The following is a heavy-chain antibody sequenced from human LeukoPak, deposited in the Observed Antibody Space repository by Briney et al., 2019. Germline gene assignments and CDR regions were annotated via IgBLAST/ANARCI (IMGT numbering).Heavy chain of an antibody. CDR3: AKGLAYCGGDCFLASDY. CDR1: GFTFSSYA. CDR2: ISGTGAKT. J-gene: IGHJ4*02. V-gene: IGHV3-23*01. D-gene: IGHD2-21*02. Sequence: GGSLRLSCAASGFTFSSYAMTWFRQAPGKGLEWVSAISGTGAKTYYANPVKGRFTISRDNSRPTLYLQMSSLRAEDTAMYYCAKGLAYCGGDCFLASDYWGQGTLVTVSS.